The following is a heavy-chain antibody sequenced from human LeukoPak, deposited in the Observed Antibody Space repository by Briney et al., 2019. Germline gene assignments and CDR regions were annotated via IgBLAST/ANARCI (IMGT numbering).Heavy chain of an antibody. V-gene: IGHV3-23*01. J-gene: IGHJ4*02. Sequence: HPGGSLRLSCAASGFTFSSYAMSWVREAPGKGLEWVSSISAGGGSTYYADSVKGRFTISRDNSKNTLYLQMNSLRAEDTAVYYCAKDRWHSGQWLDSFDYWGQGTLVTVSS. CDR2: ISAGGGST. CDR3: AKDRWHSGQWLDSFDY. D-gene: IGHD6-19*01. CDR1: GFTFSSYA.